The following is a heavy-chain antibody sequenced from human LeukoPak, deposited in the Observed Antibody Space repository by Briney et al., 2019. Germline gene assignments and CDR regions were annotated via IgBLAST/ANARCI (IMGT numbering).Heavy chain of an antibody. CDR1: GITLSNYG. CDR2: ISGSGGGT. D-gene: IGHD3-10*01. Sequence: GGSLRLSCEVSGITLSNYGMSWVRQAPGKGLEWVAGISGSGGGTTYADSVKGRFTISRDNAKNTLFLQMNSLRVEDTAVYFCAKRGVVVRVFLVGFHNETYYFESWGQGAQVTVSS. CDR3: AKRGVVVRVFLVGFHNETYYFES. J-gene: IGHJ4*02. V-gene: IGHV3-23*01.